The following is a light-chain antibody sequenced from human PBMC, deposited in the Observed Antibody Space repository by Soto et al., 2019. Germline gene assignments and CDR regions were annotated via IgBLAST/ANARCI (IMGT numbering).Light chain of an antibody. CDR2: EVS. CDR3: SSYTSSSTPVV. V-gene: IGLV2-14*01. Sequence: QSALTQPASVSWSPGQSIPLSCTGTSSDVGGYNYVSWYQQHPGKAPKLMIYEVSNRPSGVSNRFSGSKSGNTASLTISGLQAEDEADYYCSSYTSSSTPVVFGGGTKLTVL. J-gene: IGLJ2*01. CDR1: SSDVGGYNY.